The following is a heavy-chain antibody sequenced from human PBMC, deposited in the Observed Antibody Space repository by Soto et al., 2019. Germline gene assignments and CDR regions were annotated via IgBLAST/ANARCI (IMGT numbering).Heavy chain of an antibody. CDR3: ARQYYYDSSGYYFDY. Sequence: SVKVSCKASGGTFSSYTISWVRQAPGQGLEWMGRIIPILGIANYAQKFQGRVTITADKSTSTAYMELSSLRSEDTAVYYCARQYYYDSSGYYFDYWGQGTLVTVSS. V-gene: IGHV1-69*02. D-gene: IGHD3-22*01. J-gene: IGHJ4*02. CDR1: GGTFSSYT. CDR2: IIPILGIA.